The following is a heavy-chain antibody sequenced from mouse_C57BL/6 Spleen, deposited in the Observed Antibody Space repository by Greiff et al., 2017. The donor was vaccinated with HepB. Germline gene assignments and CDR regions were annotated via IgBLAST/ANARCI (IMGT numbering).Heavy chain of an antibody. CDR3: ARTPITTVVEYWYFDV. CDR2: IDPANGNT. V-gene: IGHV14-3*01. Sequence: VQLQQSVAELVRPGASVKLSCTASGFNIKNTYMHWVKQRPEQGLEWIGRIDPANGNTKYAPKFQGKATITADTSSNTAYLQLSSLTSEDTAIYYCARTPITTVVEYWYFDVWGTGTTVTVSS. J-gene: IGHJ1*03. D-gene: IGHD1-1*01. CDR1: GFNIKNTY.